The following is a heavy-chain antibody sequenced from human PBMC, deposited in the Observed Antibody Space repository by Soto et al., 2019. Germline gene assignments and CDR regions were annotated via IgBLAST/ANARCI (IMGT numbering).Heavy chain of an antibody. V-gene: IGHV1-8*01. CDR1: GYTFTSYD. Sequence: QVQLVQSGAEVKKPGASVKVSCKASGYTFTSYDINWVRQATGQGLEYLGWMNPNSGNTGSVQKLQGRVTMTRDTSIRTAYMELSSLRSEDTAVYYCASGITYGDYSRWFAPWGKGTLVTVS. CDR3: ASGITYGDYSRWFAP. CDR2: MNPNSGNT. D-gene: IGHD4-17*01. J-gene: IGHJ5*02.